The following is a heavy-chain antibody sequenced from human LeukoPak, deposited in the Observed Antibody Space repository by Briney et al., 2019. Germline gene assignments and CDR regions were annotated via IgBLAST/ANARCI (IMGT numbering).Heavy chain of an antibody. J-gene: IGHJ4*02. CDR2: IKSKTDGRTR. CDR1: GLTLSNAC. CDR3: LPLGAGAATGF. D-gene: IGHD2-15*01. V-gene: IGHV3-15*01. Sequence: GGSLRLSCAASGLTLSNACMDWARQAPGKRRECVARIKSKTDGRTRDYAAPVTGRFTISRAKSKNTLSLQMNSLNTEDTDVYFCLPLGAGAATGFWGQGTLVTISS.